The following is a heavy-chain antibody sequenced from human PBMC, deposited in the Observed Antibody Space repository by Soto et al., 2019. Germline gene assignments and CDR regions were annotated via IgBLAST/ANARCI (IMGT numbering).Heavy chain of an antibody. Sequence: QVQLVQSGAEVKTPGASVKVSCTASGYTFTDYDINWLRQAPGQGLEWVGRMNTSSGKTDYAQNFQARVTMTRDTSISTAYLELSNLGYEDTAVFYCSTWGRDGWYTGFFWGQGTLVTVAS. CDR3: STWGRDGWYTGFF. CDR1: GYTFTDYD. CDR2: MNTSSGKT. D-gene: IGHD6-19*01. V-gene: IGHV1-8*01. J-gene: IGHJ4*02.